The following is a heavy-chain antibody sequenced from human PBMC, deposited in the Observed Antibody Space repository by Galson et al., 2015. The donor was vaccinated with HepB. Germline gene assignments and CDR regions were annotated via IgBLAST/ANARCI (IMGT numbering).Heavy chain of an antibody. J-gene: IGHJ6*02. CDR3: ARGYYYDSSGYYYVPNYYYYGMDV. Sequence: QSGAEVKKPGESLKISCKGSGYSFTSYWIGWVRQMPGKGLEWMGIIYPGDSDTRYSPSFQGQVTISADKSISTAYLQWSSLKASDTAMYYCARGYYYDSSGYYYVPNYYYYGMDVWGQGTTVTVSS. CDR1: GYSFTSYW. CDR2: IYPGDSDT. V-gene: IGHV5-51*01. D-gene: IGHD3-22*01.